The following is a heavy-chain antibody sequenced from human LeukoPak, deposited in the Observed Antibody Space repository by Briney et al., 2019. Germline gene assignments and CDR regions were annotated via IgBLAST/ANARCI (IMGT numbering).Heavy chain of an antibody. Sequence: GGSLRLSCAASGFTFSSYAMSWVRQAPGKGLEWVSAISGSGGSTYYADSVKGRFTISRDNSKNTPYLQMNSLRAEDTAVYYCAKEWGIVVVPAAMPGYNWFDPWGQGTLVTVSS. D-gene: IGHD2-2*01. V-gene: IGHV3-23*01. CDR3: AKEWGIVVVPAAMPGYNWFDP. CDR2: ISGSGGST. CDR1: GFTFSSYA. J-gene: IGHJ5*02.